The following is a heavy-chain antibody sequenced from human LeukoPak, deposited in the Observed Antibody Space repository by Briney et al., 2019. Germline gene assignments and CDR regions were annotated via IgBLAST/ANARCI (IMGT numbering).Heavy chain of an antibody. CDR1: GYTFTSYG. Sequence: ASVKVSCKASGYTFTSYGISWVRQAPGQGLEWMGWISAYNGNTNYAQKLQGRVTMTTDTSTSTAYMELRSLRSDDTAVYYCARARRDPSYYYYGMDVWGQGTTVTVSS. J-gene: IGHJ6*02. CDR3: ARARRDPSYYYYGMDV. D-gene: IGHD5-24*01. V-gene: IGHV1-18*01. CDR2: ISAYNGNT.